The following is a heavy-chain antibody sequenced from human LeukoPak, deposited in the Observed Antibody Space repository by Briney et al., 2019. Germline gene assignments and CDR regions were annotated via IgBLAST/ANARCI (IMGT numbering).Heavy chain of an antibody. J-gene: IGHJ4*02. CDR3: ASTERCSTTCPLDY. V-gene: IGHV4-34*01. CDR2: INHSGST. D-gene: IGHD2-2*01. CDR1: GGSFRGYY. Sequence: AETLSLTCAVYGGSFRGYYWSWIRQPPGKGLEWIGEINHSGSTNYNPSLKSRVTISLDTSLKKFSLKLNSVTAADTAVYYCASTERCSTTCPLDYWGQGTLVTVSS.